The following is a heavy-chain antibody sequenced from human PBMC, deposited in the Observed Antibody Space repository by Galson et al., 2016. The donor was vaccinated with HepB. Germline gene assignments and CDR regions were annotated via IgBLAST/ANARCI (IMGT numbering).Heavy chain of an antibody. D-gene: IGHD6-19*01. CDR3: ARRPDGSGWYKSHRGYFDY. V-gene: IGHV4-39*01. J-gene: IGHJ4*02. Sequence: ATLSLTCTVSGGSIVSTTFYWGWIRQAPGKALEWIGTIYSSGNTYYNPSLQSRVSISVDTAKHQFSMRVNSVAATDMAVYYCARRPDGSGWYKSHRGYFDYWGPGKVVTVSS. CDR1: GGSIVSTTFY. CDR2: IYSSGNT.